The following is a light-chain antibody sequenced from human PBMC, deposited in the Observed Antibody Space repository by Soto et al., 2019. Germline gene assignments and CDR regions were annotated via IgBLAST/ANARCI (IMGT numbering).Light chain of an antibody. CDR1: SSDVGNYNY. CDR3: SSYTSSNTYV. CDR2: DVS. V-gene: IGLV2-14*01. Sequence: QSVLTQPASVSGSPGQSIAISCTGTSSDVGNYNYVSWYQQHPGKAPKLMIHDVSNRPSGVSDRFSGSKSGNTASLTISWLQAEDGADYYCSSYTSSNTYVFGTGTKVTVL. J-gene: IGLJ1*01.